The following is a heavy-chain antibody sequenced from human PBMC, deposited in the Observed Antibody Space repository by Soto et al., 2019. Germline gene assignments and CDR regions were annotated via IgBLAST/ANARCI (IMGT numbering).Heavy chain of an antibody. Sequence: GASVKVSCKASGYTFTGYYMHWVRQAPGQGLEWMGWINPNSGGTNYAQKFQGWVTMTRDTSISTAYMELSRLRSDDTAVYYCARTCLGGSSWDWVHRPVDYYYGMDVWGQGTTVTVSS. V-gene: IGHV1-2*04. J-gene: IGHJ6*02. CDR1: GYTFTGYY. CDR3: ARTCLGGSSWDWVHRPVDYYYGMDV. D-gene: IGHD6-13*01. CDR2: INPNSGGT.